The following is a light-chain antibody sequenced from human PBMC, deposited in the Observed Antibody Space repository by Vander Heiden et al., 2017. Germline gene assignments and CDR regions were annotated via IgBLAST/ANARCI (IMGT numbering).Light chain of an antibody. Sequence: ETVMTQSPATLSVSPGQRATLSCRASESVSKNLAWYQHKPGQAPRLLIYGASNRATGIPGRFSGSGSGTEFTLTISSLQSEDFAVYYCQQYNNRSPLSFGGGTKVEIK. CDR2: GAS. CDR3: QQYNNRSPLS. J-gene: IGKJ4*01. CDR1: ESVSKN. V-gene: IGKV3-15*01.